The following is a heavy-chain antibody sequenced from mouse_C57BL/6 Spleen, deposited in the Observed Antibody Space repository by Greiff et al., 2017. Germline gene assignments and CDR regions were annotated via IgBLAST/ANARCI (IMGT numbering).Heavy chain of an antibody. CDR2: IYPGSGNT. Sequence: VQLQESGAELVRPGASVKLSCKASGYTFTDYYINWVKQRPGQGLEWIARIYPGSGNTYYNEKFKGKATLTAEKSSSTAYMQLSSLTSEDSAVXFCARDTTESGYAMDYWGQGTSVTVSS. CDR3: ARDTTESGYAMDY. V-gene: IGHV1-76*01. CDR1: GYTFTDYY. J-gene: IGHJ4*01. D-gene: IGHD1-1*01.